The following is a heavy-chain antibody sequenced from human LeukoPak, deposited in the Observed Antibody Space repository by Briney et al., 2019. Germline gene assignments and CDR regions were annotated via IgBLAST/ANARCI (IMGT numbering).Heavy chain of an antibody. CDR2: ISGSGGST. J-gene: IGHJ1*01. Sequence: GGSLRLSCAASGFTFSSYAMSWVRQAPGKGLEWVSAISGSGGSTYYADSVKGRFTFSRDNSKNTLYLQMNSLRAEDTAVYYCAKDKYDILTGYRRAEYFQHWGQGTLVTVSS. CDR1: GFTFSSYA. D-gene: IGHD3-9*01. V-gene: IGHV3-23*01. CDR3: AKDKYDILTGYRRAEYFQH.